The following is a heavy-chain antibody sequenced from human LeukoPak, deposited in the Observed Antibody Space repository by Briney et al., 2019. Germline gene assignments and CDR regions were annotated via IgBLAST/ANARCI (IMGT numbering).Heavy chain of an antibody. CDR2: TYYRSKWSK. CDR1: GDSDSSNSAA. V-gene: IGHV6-1*01. J-gene: IGHJ4*02. Sequence: SQTLSLTGAISGDSDSSNSAAWNWIRQSPSRGLEWLGRTYYRSKWSKDYSVSVKSRITINPDTSNNQLSLQLNSVTPEDTAVYYCARSLDTDLREWGQGTLVTVSS. CDR3: ARSLDTDLRE. D-gene: IGHD5-18*01.